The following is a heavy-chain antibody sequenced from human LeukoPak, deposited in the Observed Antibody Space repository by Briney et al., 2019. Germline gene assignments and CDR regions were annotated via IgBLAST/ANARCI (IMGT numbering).Heavy chain of an antibody. CDR1: GGSISSGGYY. CDR2: IYDSGST. V-gene: IGHV4-31*03. CDR3: ARAPSNYGSGSYYTDWFDP. Sequence: SQALSLTCTVSGGSISSGGYYWSWIRQHSGKGLEWIAYIYDSGSTYYNPSLKSRVTISVDTSKNQFSLKLSSVTAADTAVYYCARAPSNYGSGSYYTDWFDPWGQGTLVTVSS. D-gene: IGHD3-10*01. J-gene: IGHJ5*02.